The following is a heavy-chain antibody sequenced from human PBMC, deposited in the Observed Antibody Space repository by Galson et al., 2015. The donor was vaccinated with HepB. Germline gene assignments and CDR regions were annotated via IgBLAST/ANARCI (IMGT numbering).Heavy chain of an antibody. CDR2: ISAYNGNT. CDR3: ALYYDSSGYYLSGRGFWFDP. D-gene: IGHD3-22*01. V-gene: IGHV1-18*01. Sequence: SVKVSCKASGYTFTSYGISWVRQAPGQGLEWMGWISAYNGNTNYAQKLQGRVTMTTDTSTSTAYMELRSLRSDDTAVYYCALYYDSSGYYLSGRGFWFDPWGQGTLVTVSS. CDR1: GYTFTSYG. J-gene: IGHJ5*02.